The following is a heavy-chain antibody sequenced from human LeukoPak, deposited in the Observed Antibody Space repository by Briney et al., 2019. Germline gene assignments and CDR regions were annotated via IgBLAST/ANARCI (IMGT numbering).Heavy chain of an antibody. CDR1: GFTFDDYA. CDR3: AKDIQQWLATGAFDI. D-gene: IGHD6-19*01. CDR2: ISWNSGSI. Sequence: QTGGSLRLSCAASGFTFDDYAMHWVLQAPGKGLEWVSGISWNSGSIGYADSVKGRFTISRDDAKNSLYLQMNSLRAEDTALYYCAKDIQQWLATGAFDIWGQGTMVTVSS. J-gene: IGHJ3*02. V-gene: IGHV3-9*01.